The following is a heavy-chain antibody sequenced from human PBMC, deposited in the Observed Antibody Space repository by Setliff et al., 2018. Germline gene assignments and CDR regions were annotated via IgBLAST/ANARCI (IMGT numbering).Heavy chain of an antibody. CDR3: ARDLAD. Sequence: GGSLRLSCAASGFTFSSYNMNWVRQAPGKGLEWVSSISGSSTYTYYADSVKGRFTISRDNAKDSLYLQMNSLRAEDTAVYYCARDLADWGQGTLVTVSS. J-gene: IGHJ4*02. V-gene: IGHV3-21*03. CDR1: GFTFSSYN. CDR2: ISGSSTYT.